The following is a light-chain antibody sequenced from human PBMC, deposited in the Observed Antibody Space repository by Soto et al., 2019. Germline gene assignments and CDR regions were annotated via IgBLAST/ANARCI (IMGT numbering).Light chain of an antibody. CDR2: GAS. Sequence: DIEMTQSPSSLSASVGDRVTITCRASQSISTYLNWYQQKGGKAPKLLIHGASSLQSGVPLRFSGSVSATLFPVTITRVHPEDLAASYCQPGYSTRLSFGGGTKVELK. CDR3: QPGYSTRLS. V-gene: IGKV1-39*01. CDR1: QSISTY. J-gene: IGKJ4*01.